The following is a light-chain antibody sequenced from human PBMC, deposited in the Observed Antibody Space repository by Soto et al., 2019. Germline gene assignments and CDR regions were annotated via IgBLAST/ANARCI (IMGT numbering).Light chain of an antibody. J-gene: IGLJ3*02. CDR1: NIGRKT. V-gene: IGLV3-21*02. CDR3: QVWDSSFDHPV. CDR2: DDS. Sequence: SYELTQPPSVSVAPGQTARITCGGNNIGRKTVHWYQQRPGQAPVLVVYDDSDRPSGIPERFSSSNSGNTATLTISRVEAGDEADYSCQVWDSSFDHPVFGGGTQLTVL.